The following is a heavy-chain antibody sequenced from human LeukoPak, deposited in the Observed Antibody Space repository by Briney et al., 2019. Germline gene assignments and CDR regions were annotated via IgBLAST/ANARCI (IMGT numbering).Heavy chain of an antibody. V-gene: IGHV3-21*04. CDR3: AKLSGRAVAGTAALDI. D-gene: IGHD6-19*01. Sequence: GGSLRLSCAASGFTFSSYSMNWVRQAPGKGLEWVSSISSSSSYIYYADSVKGRFTISRDNSKNTLYLQMNSLRAEDTAVYYCAKLSGRAVAGTAALDIWGQGTMVTVSS. CDR2: ISSSSSYI. CDR1: GFTFSSYS. J-gene: IGHJ3*02.